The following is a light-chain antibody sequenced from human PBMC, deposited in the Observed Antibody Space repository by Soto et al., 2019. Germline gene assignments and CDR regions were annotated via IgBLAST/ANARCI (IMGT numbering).Light chain of an antibody. CDR1: QSVSSN. J-gene: IGKJ2*03. Sequence: EIVMTQSPATLSVSPGERATLSCRASQSVSSNLAWYQQKPGQAPRLLIYAASTRATGIPARFSGSGSGTEYTLTINSLQSEDIAVYYCQEYSNWFPYSFGEGTKLEIK. V-gene: IGKV3-15*01. CDR3: QEYSNWFPYS. CDR2: AAS.